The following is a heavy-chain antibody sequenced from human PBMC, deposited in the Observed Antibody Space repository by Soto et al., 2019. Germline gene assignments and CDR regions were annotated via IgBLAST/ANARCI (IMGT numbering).Heavy chain of an antibody. Sequence: EVQLVESGGGLVQPGGSLRLSCAASGFTFSSYSMNWVRQAPGKGLEWVSYISSSSSTIYYADSVKGRFTISRDNAKNSLYLQMNSLRAEDTAVYYCARAPPVGFLEWLLFSYYMDVWGKGTTVTVSS. D-gene: IGHD3-3*01. J-gene: IGHJ6*03. CDR3: ARAPPVGFLEWLLFSYYMDV. CDR2: ISSSSSTI. V-gene: IGHV3-48*01. CDR1: GFTFSSYS.